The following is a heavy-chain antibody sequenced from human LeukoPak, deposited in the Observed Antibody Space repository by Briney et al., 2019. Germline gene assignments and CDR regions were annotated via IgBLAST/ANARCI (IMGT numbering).Heavy chain of an antibody. Sequence: PGGSLRLSCAASGLTFSPYGMHWDRQAPGKGLEWVALIRYAGSNEYYADSVKGRFTISRDNSNNTLYLQMNSLRAEDTAVYYCARGLQGFDYWGRGTLVIVSS. CDR2: IRYAGSNE. J-gene: IGHJ4*02. CDR3: ARGLQGFDY. CDR1: GLTFSPYG. D-gene: IGHD4-11*01. V-gene: IGHV3-30*02.